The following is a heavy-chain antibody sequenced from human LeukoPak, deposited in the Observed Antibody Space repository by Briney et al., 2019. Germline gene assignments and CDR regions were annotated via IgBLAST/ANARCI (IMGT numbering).Heavy chain of an antibody. CDR3: ARVQYGMDV. V-gene: IGHV1-18*01. D-gene: IGHD4-11*01. J-gene: IGHJ6*02. Sequence: ASVTVSCKASGYTFTSYGISWVRQAPGQGLEWMGWISAYNGNTNYAQKFQGRVTITADESTSTAYMELSSLRSEDTAVYYCARVQYGMDVWGQGTTVTVSS. CDR1: GYTFTSYG. CDR2: ISAYNGNT.